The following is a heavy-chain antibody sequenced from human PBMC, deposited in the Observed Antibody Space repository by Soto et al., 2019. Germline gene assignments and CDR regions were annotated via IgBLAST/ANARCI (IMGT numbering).Heavy chain of an antibody. V-gene: IGHV1-2*02. J-gene: IGHJ5*02. D-gene: IGHD6-6*01. CDR3: AKDLTRQLAYWLDP. Sequence: ASVKVSCKASGFSFTGYYIHWLRQAPGQGLEWMGWINAHSGGTEYAQKFQGRVTLTRDTSIATAYLTLTSLTSDDTALYYCAKDLTRQLAYWLDPWGQGTQVTSPQ. CDR2: INAHSGGT. CDR1: GFSFTGYY.